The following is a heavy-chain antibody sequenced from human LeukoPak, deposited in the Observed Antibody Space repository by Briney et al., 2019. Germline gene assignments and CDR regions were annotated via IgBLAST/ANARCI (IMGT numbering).Heavy chain of an antibody. CDR2: IYYSGST. CDR3: ARRGAANWFDP. CDR1: GGSISSYY. V-gene: IGHV4-59*08. D-gene: IGHD2-15*01. Sequence: SETLSLTCTVSGGSISSYYWSWIRQPPGKGLEWIGYIYYSGSTDYNPSLKSRVTISVDTSKNQFSLKLSSVTAADTAVHYCARRGAANWFDPWGQGTLVTVSS. J-gene: IGHJ5*02.